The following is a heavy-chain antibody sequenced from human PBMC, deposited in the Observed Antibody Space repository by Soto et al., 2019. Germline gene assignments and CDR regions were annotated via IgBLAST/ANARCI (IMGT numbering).Heavy chain of an antibody. CDR1: GYTFTSYG. D-gene: IGHD2-8*01. V-gene: IGHV1-18*01. Sequence: QVQLVQSGAEVKKPGASVKVSCKASGYTFTSYGISWLRQAPGQGLEWMGWISAYNGNTNYAQKFQGRVTMTPDTSTSTASMELRSLRSDHTAVYYCARGGRYCTNGGCSFYGMDVWGQGTTVTVSS. J-gene: IGHJ6*02. CDR3: ARGGRYCTNGGCSFYGMDV. CDR2: ISAYNGNT.